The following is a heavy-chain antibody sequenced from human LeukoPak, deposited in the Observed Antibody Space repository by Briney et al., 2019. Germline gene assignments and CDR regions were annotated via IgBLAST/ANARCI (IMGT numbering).Heavy chain of an antibody. D-gene: IGHD3-10*01. Sequence: GGSLRLSRAASGFTFSSYGMHWVRQAPGKGLEWVAFIRYDGSNKYYADSVKGRFTISRDNSKNTLYLQMNSVRAEYTAVYYCASGTRYYYGSWGQGTLVTVSS. V-gene: IGHV3-30*02. CDR2: IRYDGSNK. CDR3: ASGTRYYYGS. J-gene: IGHJ4*02. CDR1: GFTFSSYG.